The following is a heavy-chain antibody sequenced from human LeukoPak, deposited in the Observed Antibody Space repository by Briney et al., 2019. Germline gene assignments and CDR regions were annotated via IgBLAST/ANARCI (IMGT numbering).Heavy chain of an antibody. Sequence: PGGSLRLSCAASGFTFSSYAMSWVRQAPGKGLGWVSAISGSGGSTYYADSVKGRFTISRDNSKNTLYLQMNSLRAEDTAVYYCAKTIYGDYGFIDHWGQGTLVTVSS. CDR1: GFTFSSYA. V-gene: IGHV3-23*01. J-gene: IGHJ4*02. CDR3: AKTIYGDYGFIDH. CDR2: ISGSGGST. D-gene: IGHD4-17*01.